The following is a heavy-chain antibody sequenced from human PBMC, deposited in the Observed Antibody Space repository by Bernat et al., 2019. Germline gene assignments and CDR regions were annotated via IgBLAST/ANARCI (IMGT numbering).Heavy chain of an antibody. D-gene: IGHD3-16*01. CDR2: IYSGGAT. CDR3: AGGGLRDPFNY. V-gene: IGHV3-66*01. CDR1: GFTVSSNY. Sequence: EVQLVESGGGLVQPGGSLRLSCAVSGFTVSSNYMSWVRQAPGKGLGWVSVIYSGGATYYADSVKGRFTLSRDNSKNTLYFQMNSLRAEETAVYYCAGGGLRDPFNYWGQGTLVTVSS. J-gene: IGHJ4*02.